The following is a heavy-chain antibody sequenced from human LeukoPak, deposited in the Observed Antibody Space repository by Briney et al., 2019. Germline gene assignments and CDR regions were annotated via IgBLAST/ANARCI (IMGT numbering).Heavy chain of an antibody. D-gene: IGHD6-13*01. CDR1: GFTFSSYG. CDR2: ISYDGSNK. CDR3: ARVNEQLVSLRKDYYYYGMDV. Sequence: GGSLRLSCAASGFTFSSYGMHWVRQAPGKGLEWVAVISYDGSNKYYADSVKGRFTISRDNSKNTLYLQMNSLRAEDTAVYYCARVNEQLVSLRKDYYYYGMDVWGQGTTVTVSS. V-gene: IGHV3-30*03. J-gene: IGHJ6*02.